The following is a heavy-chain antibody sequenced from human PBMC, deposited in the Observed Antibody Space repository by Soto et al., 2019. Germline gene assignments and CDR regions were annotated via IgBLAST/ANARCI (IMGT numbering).Heavy chain of an antibody. V-gene: IGHV1-3*01. J-gene: IGHJ4*02. CDR1: GYTFTNYA. D-gene: IGHD3-9*01. CDR2: INAANGDT. Sequence: ASVKASCKASGYTFTNYAIHWVRQAPGQSLEWMGWINAANGDTRYSQKFQGRVTITRDTSASIAYMDLSSLRSEDTAVYYCARDILSGYSRYDYWGQGTLVTVS. CDR3: ARDILSGYSRYDY.